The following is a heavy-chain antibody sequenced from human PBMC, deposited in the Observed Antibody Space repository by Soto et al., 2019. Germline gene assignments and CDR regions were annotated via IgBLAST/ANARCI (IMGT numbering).Heavy chain of an antibody. Sequence: PSETLSLTCTVSGGSVSSGAYYWSWIRQHPGKGLEWIGYIYYSGKMFYNPSLTGRLTISMDASKNQFSLRLTSVTAADTAVYYCAREGYTYPRIDPWGQGILVTVSS. J-gene: IGHJ5*02. V-gene: IGHV4-31*03. CDR2: IYYSGKM. CDR3: AREGYTYPRIDP. D-gene: IGHD5-18*01. CDR1: GGSVSSGAYY.